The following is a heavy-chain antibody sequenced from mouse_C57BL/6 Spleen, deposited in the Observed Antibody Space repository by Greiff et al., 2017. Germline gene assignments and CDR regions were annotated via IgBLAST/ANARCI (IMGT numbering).Heavy chain of an antibody. CDR1: GYSITSGYY. J-gene: IGHJ4*01. CDR3: ARKDYYGSSSYAMDY. D-gene: IGHD1-1*01. Sequence: EVKLEESGPGLVKPSQSLSLTCSVTGYSITSGYYWNWIRQFPGNKLEWMGYISYDGRNNYNPALKNRISITRDTSKHQFFLKLNSVTTEDTATYYCARKDYYGSSSYAMDYWGQGTSVTVSS. CDR2: ISYDGRN. V-gene: IGHV3-6*01.